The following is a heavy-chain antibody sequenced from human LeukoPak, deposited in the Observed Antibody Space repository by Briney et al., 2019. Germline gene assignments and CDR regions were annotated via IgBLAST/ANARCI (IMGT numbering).Heavy chain of an antibody. CDR3: ARSNSGMVRGVIGYFDY. J-gene: IGHJ4*02. D-gene: IGHD3-10*01. CDR1: GGSISSYY. V-gene: IGHV4-59*08. CDR2: IYYSGST. Sequence: SETLSLTCTVSGGSISSYYWSWIRQPPGKGLEWIGYIYYSGSTNYNPSLKSRLTISVDKSKNQFSLKLSSVTAADTAVYYCARSNSGMVRGVIGYFDYWGQGTLVTVSS.